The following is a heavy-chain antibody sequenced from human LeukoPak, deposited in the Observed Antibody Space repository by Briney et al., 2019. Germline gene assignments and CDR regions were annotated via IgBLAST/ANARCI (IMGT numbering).Heavy chain of an antibody. CDR1: GGSISSYY. J-gene: IGHJ3*02. CDR2: NYTIGST. CDR3: ARPLLAAGDAFDI. V-gene: IGHV4-4*07. D-gene: IGHD6-13*01. Sequence: SETLSLTCTVSGGSISSYYWSWIRQPAGKGLEWIWRNYTIGSTNYNPSLKSRVTMSVDTFKNQFSLKLSSVTAADTAVYYCARPLLAAGDAFDIWGQGTMVTVSS.